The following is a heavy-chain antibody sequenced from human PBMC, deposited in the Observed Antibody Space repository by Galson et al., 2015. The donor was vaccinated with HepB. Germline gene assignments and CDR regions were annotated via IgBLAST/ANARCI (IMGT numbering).Heavy chain of an antibody. CDR2: FHPDNSET. CDR3: ARRGDYSDSYFDY. Sequence: QSGAEVTKPGEALKISCKGSGYTFTNYWIGWVRQMPGKGLEWMEWVGNFHPDNSETKYSPSFQGQVTFSVDKSINTAYLQWNSLKASDTAIYYCARRGDYSDSYFDYWGQGTLVTVSS. CDR1: GYTFTNYW. V-gene: IGHV5-51*01. J-gene: IGHJ4*02. D-gene: IGHD4-11*01.